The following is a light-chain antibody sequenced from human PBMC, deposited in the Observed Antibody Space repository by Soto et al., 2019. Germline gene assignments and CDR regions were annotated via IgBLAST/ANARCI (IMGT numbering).Light chain of an antibody. Sequence: QSALTQPASVSGSAGQSITISCTGTSSDVGGYNYVSWYQQHPGKAPKLMIYDVSNRPSGVSNRFSGSKSGNTASLTISGLQAEDEADYYCSSYTSSSTLGVFGTGTNSPS. J-gene: IGLJ1*01. V-gene: IGLV2-14*01. CDR3: SSYTSSSTLGV. CDR2: DVS. CDR1: SSDVGGYNY.